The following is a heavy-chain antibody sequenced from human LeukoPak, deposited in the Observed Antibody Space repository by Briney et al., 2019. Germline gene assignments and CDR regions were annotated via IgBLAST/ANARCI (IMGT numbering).Heavy chain of an antibody. J-gene: IGHJ4*02. CDR3: ARKSAGAELDY. CDR2: INHSGST. CDR1: GGSFSGYY. Sequence: SETLSLTCAVSGGSFSGYYWSWIRQPPGKGLEWIGEINHSGSTNYNPSLKSRVTISVDTSKNQFSLKLSSVTAADTAVYYCARKSAGAELDYWGQGTLVTVSS. D-gene: IGHD1-14*01. V-gene: IGHV4-34*01.